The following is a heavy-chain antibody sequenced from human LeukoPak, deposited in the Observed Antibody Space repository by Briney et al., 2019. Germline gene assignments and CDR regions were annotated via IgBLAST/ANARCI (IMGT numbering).Heavy chain of an antibody. V-gene: IGHV3-7*01. Sequence: PGGSLRLSCAASGFTFSSYWMSWVRQAPGKGLEWVANIKQDGSEKYYVDSVKGRFTISRDNAKNSLYLQMNSLRAEDTAVYYCARLTLDFEAFYYYYYMDVWGKGTMVTVSS. CDR2: IKQDGSEK. CDR1: GFTFSSYW. D-gene: IGHD3-9*01. CDR3: ARLTLDFEAFYYYYYMDV. J-gene: IGHJ6*03.